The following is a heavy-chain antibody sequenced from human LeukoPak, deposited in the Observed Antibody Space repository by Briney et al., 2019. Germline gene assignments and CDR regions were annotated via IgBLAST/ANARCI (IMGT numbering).Heavy chain of an antibody. CDR1: GYTFTSYG. J-gene: IGHJ4*02. V-gene: IGHV1-18*01. D-gene: IGHD3-22*01. CDR2: ISAYNGNT. Sequence: ASVKVSCKASGYTFTSYGISWVRQAPGQGLEWMGWISAYNGNTNYAQKLQGRVIMTTDTSTSTAYMELRSLRSDDTAVYYCARDTGDYYDSSGYYRWGQGTLVTVSS. CDR3: ARDTGDYYDSSGYYR.